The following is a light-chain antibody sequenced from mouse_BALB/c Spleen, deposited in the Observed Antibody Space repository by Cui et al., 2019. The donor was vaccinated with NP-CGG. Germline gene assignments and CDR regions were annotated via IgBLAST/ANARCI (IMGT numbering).Light chain of an antibody. CDR1: TGAVTTSNY. J-gene: IGLJ1*01. Sequence: QAVVTQESALTTSPGETVTLTCRSSTGAVTTSNYANWVQEKPDHVFTGLIGGTNNRAPGVPARFSGSLIGDKVALTITGAQTEDEAKYFCALWYSNHWVFGGGTKLTVL. CDR2: GTN. CDR3: ALWYSNHWV. V-gene: IGLV1*01.